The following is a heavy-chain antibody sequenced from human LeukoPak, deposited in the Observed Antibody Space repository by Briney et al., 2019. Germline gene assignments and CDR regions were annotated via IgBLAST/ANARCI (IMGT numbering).Heavy chain of an antibody. CDR2: IYSGGST. J-gene: IGHJ4*02. CDR1: GLTVSSNS. V-gene: IGHV3-53*01. D-gene: IGHD4/OR15-4a*01. Sequence: GGSLRLSCAASGLTVSSNSMSWVRQAPGKGLEGVSFIYSGGSTYYADSVKGRFTISRDNSKNTLYLQMNSLRADDPAVYYCARRAGAYSHPYDYWGQGTLVTVSS. CDR3: ARRAGAYSHPYDY.